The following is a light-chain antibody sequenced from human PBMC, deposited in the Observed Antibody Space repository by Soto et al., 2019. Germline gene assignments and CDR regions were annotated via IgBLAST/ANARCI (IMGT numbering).Light chain of an antibody. CDR3: QQYTNWPYT. CDR2: GAS. CDR1: QSVSTN. Sequence: EIVMTQSPDTLSVSPGERATLSCRASQSVSTNLAWYQQKPGQAPRLLIYGASTRATGIPARFSGSGSGTEFTLTISSLQSEDFAVYHCQQYTNWPYTFGQWTKLEIK. V-gene: IGKV3-15*01. J-gene: IGKJ2*01.